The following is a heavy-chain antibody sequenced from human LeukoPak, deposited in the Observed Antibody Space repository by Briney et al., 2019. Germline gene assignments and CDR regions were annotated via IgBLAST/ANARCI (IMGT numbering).Heavy chain of an antibody. CDR1: GYTFTDYS. CDR3: ARGSIAAGPLHWFDP. V-gene: IGHV1-2*02. Sequence: ASVKVSCKASGYTFTDYSVHWVRQAPGQGLEWMGWINPRSGDTNYAQKFQGRVTMTRDTSISTAYMELNTLTSDDTAVYYCARGSIAAGPLHWFDPWGQGTLVTVSS. J-gene: IGHJ5*02. CDR2: INPRSGDT. D-gene: IGHD6-6*01.